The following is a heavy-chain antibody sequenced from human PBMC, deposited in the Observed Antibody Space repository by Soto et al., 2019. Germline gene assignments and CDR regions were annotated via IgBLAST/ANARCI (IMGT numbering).Heavy chain of an antibody. J-gene: IGHJ4*02. CDR2: FYYSGST. D-gene: IGHD4-17*01. V-gene: IGHV4-59*08. CDR3: ARRYGVYFDY. CDR1: GGSISSYY. Sequence: QVQLQESGPGLVKPSETLSLTCTVSGGSISSYYWSWIRQPPGKGLVWIGYFYYSGSTNYNPSLECCVYISVDTSKNQFSLKLSSVTAADTAVYYCARRYGVYFDYWGQGTLVTVYS.